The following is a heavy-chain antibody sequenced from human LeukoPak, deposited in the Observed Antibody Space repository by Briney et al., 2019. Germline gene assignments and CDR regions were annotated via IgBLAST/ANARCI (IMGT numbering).Heavy chain of an antibody. CDR1: GYTFTGYY. V-gene: IGHV1-2*02. D-gene: IGHD6-25*01. Sequence: ASVKVSCKASGYTFTGYYMHWVRQAPGQGLEWMGWINPNINGTNYAQKFQGRVTMTGDRSISTAYMELSRLGSDDTAVYYCARERTPGSGYGVDYWGQGTVVTVSS. J-gene: IGHJ4*02. CDR2: INPNINGT. CDR3: ARERTPGSGYGVDY.